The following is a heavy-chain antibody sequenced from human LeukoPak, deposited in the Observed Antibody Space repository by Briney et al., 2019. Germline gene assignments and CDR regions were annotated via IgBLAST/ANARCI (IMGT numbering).Heavy chain of an antibody. V-gene: IGHV1-69*13. CDR3: ARANDYGDYDFDY. CDR2: IIPIFGTA. J-gene: IGHJ4*02. Sequence: ASVKVSCKASGGTFSSYAISWVRQAPGQGLEWMGGIIPIFGTANYAQKFQGRVTITADESTSTAYMELSSLRSEDTAVYYCARANDYGDYDFDYWGQGTLVTVSS. D-gene: IGHD4-17*01. CDR1: GGTFSSYA.